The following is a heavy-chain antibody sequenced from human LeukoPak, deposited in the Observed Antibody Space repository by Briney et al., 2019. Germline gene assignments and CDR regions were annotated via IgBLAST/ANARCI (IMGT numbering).Heavy chain of an antibody. CDR2: LSGDGGTT. J-gene: IGHJ4*01. V-gene: IGHV3-43*02. CDR1: GFTFEDYG. Sequence: GGSLRLSCAASGFTFEDYGMHWVRQAPGKGLDWVSILSGDGGTTLYADSVKGRFTISRDNSKNSLYLEMNSLRTDGTAFYYCAKGIAVAGFHFDYWGHGTLVIVSS. CDR3: AKGIAVAGFHFDY. D-gene: IGHD6-19*01.